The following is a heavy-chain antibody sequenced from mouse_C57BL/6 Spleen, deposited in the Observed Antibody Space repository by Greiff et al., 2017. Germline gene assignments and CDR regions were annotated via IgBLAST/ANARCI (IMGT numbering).Heavy chain of an antibody. CDR1: GFNITDYY. Sequence: EVQLVESGAELVKPGASVKLSCTASGFNITDYYMHWVKQRTEQGLEWIGRIDPEDGETKYAPKFPGKATITADTSSNTAYLQLSSLTSEDTAVYYWAPYYYGSSSAWFAYWGQGTLVTVSA. CDR2: IDPEDGET. J-gene: IGHJ3*01. V-gene: IGHV14-2*01. D-gene: IGHD1-1*01. CDR3: APYYYGSSSAWFAY.